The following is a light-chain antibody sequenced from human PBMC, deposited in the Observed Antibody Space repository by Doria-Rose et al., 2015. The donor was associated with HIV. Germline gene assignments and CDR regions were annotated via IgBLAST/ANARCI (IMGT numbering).Light chain of an antibody. Sequence: SYELIQLPSVSVAPGKTARITCGGNNIGSKSVHWYQQKPGQAPVMVIYYDSDRPSGIPERFSGANSGNTATLTISRVEAGDEADYYCQVWDSSVVIFGGGTKLTVL. CDR2: YDS. V-gene: IGLV3-21*04. CDR3: QVWDSSVVI. CDR1: NIGSKS. J-gene: IGLJ2*01.